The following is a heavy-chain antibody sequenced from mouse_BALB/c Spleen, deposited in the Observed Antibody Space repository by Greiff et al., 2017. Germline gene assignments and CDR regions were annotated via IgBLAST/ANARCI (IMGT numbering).Heavy chain of an antibody. CDR1: GFTFSSYA. CDR2: ISSGGST. CDR3: ASHDGFLYYFDY. Sequence: EVKVVESGGGLVKPGGSLKLSCAASGFTFSSYAMSWVRQTPEKRLEWVASISSGGSTYYPDSVKGRFTISRDNARNILYLQMSSLRSEDTAMYYCASHDGFLYYFDYWGQGTTLTVSS. D-gene: IGHD2-3*01. J-gene: IGHJ2*01. V-gene: IGHV5-6-5*01.